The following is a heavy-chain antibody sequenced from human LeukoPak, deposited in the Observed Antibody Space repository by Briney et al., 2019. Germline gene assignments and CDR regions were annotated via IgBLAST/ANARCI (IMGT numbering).Heavy chain of an antibody. V-gene: IGHV3-74*01. D-gene: IGHD5-12*01. CDR3: ARAGDIVATTFSFDS. CDR2: INSDGSTT. J-gene: IGHJ4*02. CDR1: GFTFSNYW. Sequence: GGSLRLPCAASGFTFSNYWMHWVRQAPGKGLVWVSRINSDGSTTIYADSVKGRFTISRDNAKNTLYLQMNSLRAEDTAVYYCARAGDIVATTFSFDSWGQGTLVTVSS.